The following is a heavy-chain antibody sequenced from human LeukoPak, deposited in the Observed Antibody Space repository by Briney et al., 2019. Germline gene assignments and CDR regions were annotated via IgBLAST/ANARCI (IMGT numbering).Heavy chain of an antibody. CDR2: INPSGGST. CDR3: ARVAAEVVGVPGAIGFGWLRRDYYYMDV. V-gene: IGHV1-46*01. J-gene: IGHJ6*03. CDR1: AYTFTSYY. D-gene: IGHD2-2*02. Sequence: AAVKVTCKASAYTFTSYYKHRLRQPPAEGLEWVGIINPSGGSTSYEHKYHVRVTMTMDRYTGTVYMELSSLRSEDTAEYYCARVAAEVVGVPGAIGFGWLRRDYYYMDVWGKGTTVTVSS.